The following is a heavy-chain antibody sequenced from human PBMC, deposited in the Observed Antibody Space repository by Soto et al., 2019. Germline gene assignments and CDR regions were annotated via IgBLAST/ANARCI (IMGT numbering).Heavy chain of an antibody. CDR3: ARRRYDYYYYYGMDV. Sequence: LRVYSVDSGLSCSSNKMHWVRRAPGKGLVWVSRINSDGSSTSYADSVKGRFTISRDNAKNTLYLQMNSLRAEDTAVYYCARRRYDYYYYYGMDVWGQGTTVTVSS. V-gene: IGHV3-74*01. J-gene: IGHJ6*02. CDR2: INSDGSST. D-gene: IGHD1-1*01. CDR1: GLSCSSNK.